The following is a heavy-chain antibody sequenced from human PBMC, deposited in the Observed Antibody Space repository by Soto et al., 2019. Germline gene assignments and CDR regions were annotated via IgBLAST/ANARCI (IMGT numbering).Heavy chain of an antibody. J-gene: IGHJ4*02. CDR1: GFTFSNAW. Sequence: GGSLRLSCAASGFTFSNAWMNWVRQAPGKGLEWFGRIKSKTDGGTTDYAAPVKGRFTISRDDSKNTLYLQMNSLKTEDTAVYYCTTGKYSSSSCDYWGQGTLVTVSS. CDR2: IKSKTDGGTT. V-gene: IGHV3-15*07. CDR3: TTGKYSSSSCDY. D-gene: IGHD6-6*01.